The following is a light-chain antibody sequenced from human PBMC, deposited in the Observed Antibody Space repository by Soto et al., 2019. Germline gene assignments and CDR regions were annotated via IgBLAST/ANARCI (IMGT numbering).Light chain of an antibody. J-gene: IGLJ1*01. CDR3: SSYTSSSTLYG. Sequence: QSALTQPAPESGSPGQSITISFTGTSSDVGGYNYVSWYQQHPGKAPKLMIYDVSNRPSGVSNRFSGSKSGNTASLTISGLQAEDEADYYCSSYTSSSTLYGFGTGTKVTVL. CDR2: DVS. CDR1: SSDVGGYNY. V-gene: IGLV2-14*01.